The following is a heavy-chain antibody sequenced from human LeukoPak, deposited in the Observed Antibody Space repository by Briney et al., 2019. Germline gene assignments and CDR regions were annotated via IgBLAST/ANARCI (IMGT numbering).Heavy chain of an antibody. D-gene: IGHD7-27*01. CDR3: ASALTGDPYFDY. J-gene: IGHJ4*02. Sequence: PSETLSLTCAVYGGSFSGYYWSWIRQPPGKGLEWIGEINHSGSTNYNPSLKSRVTISVDTSKNQFSLKLSSVTAADTAVYYCASALTGDPYFDYWGQGTLVTVSS. V-gene: IGHV4-34*01. CDR2: INHSGST. CDR1: GGSFSGYY.